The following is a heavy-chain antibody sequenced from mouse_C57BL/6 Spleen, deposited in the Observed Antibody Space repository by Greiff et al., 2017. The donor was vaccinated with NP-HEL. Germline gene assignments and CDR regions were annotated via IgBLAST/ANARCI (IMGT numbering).Heavy chain of an antibody. Sequence: QVQLQQPGAELVKPGASVKLSCKASGYTFTSYWMQWVKQRPGQGLEWIGEIDPSDSYTNYNQKFKGKATMTVDTSSSTAYMQRNSLTYEDSAVYYWARIGWDWYFDVWGTGTTVTVSS. D-gene: IGHD2-14*01. CDR1: GYTFTSYW. CDR2: IDPSDSYT. CDR3: ARIGWDWYFDV. V-gene: IGHV1-50*01. J-gene: IGHJ1*03.